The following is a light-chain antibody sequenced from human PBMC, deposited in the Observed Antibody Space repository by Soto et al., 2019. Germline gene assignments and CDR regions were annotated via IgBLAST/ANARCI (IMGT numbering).Light chain of an antibody. CDR2: SNN. CDR1: RSNIGSNT. J-gene: IGLJ1*01. CDR3: GSWDSSLSAYV. V-gene: IGLV1-44*01. Sequence: QSVLRQPPSTSGTPGQRFTISCSGSRSNIGSNTVTLYQQLPGTAPKLLIYSNNQRPSGVPDRFSGSKSGTSATLGITGFQTGDEADYYCGSWDSSLSAYVFGTGTKVTVL.